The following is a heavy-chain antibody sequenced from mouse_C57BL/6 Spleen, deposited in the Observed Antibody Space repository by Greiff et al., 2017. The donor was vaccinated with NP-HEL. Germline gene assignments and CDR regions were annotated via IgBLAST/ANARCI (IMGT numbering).Heavy chain of an antibody. CDR2: IDPSDSYT. CDR1: GYTFTSYW. V-gene: IGHV1-69*01. Sequence: VQLQQPGAELVMPGASVKLSCKASGYTFTSYWMHWVKQRPGHGLEWIGEIDPSDSYTNYNQKFQGKSTLTVDKSSSTAYMQLSSLTSEDSAVYYCASHYYGSPWVYFDVWGTGTTVTVSS. CDR3: ASHYYGSPWVYFDV. J-gene: IGHJ1*03. D-gene: IGHD1-1*01.